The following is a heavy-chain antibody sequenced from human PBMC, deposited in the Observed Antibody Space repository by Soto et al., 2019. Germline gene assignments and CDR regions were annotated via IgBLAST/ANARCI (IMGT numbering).Heavy chain of an antibody. D-gene: IGHD6-13*01. CDR2: ISSGGDTI. CDR3: ARDRAAGGY. CDR1: GFSFSNYE. V-gene: IGHV3-48*03. Sequence: GGSLRLSCAASGFSFSNYEMNWVRQAPGKGLEWVAHISSGGDTIHYADSVRGRFTVSRDNARNSLSLQMNTLRVEDTALYYCARDRAAGGYWGQGTLVTVSS. J-gene: IGHJ4*02.